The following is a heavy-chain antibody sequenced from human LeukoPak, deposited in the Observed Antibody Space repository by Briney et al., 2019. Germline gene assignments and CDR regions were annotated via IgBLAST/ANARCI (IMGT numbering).Heavy chain of an antibody. J-gene: IGHJ4*02. V-gene: IGHV3-74*01. CDR1: GFTVSTYW. CDR3: ARVGDYGSGFDY. CDR2: LLSDASRT. Sequence: GGSLRLSCAASGFTVSTYWMHWVRQGPGKGLVWVSRLLSDASRTTYANSMKGRFTISGDNAKNTLYLQMNSLREEDTAVYYCARVGDYGSGFDYWGQGTLVTVSS. D-gene: IGHD3-10*01.